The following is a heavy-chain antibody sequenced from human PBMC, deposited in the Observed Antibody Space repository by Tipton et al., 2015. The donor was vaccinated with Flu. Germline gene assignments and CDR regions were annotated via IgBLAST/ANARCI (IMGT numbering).Heavy chain of an antibody. J-gene: IGHJ6*02. Sequence: QLVQSGAEVKKPGSSVKVSCKASGGTFSSYAISWVRQAPGQGLEWMGRIIPILGIANYAQKFQGRVTITADKSTSTAYMELSSLRSEDTAVYYCARDSRSSSWYPDDYYYYYGMDVWGQGTTVTVSS. D-gene: IGHD6-13*01. CDR2: IIPILGIA. CDR3: ARDSRSSSWYPDDYYYYYGMDV. CDR1: GGTFSSYA. V-gene: IGHV1-69*09.